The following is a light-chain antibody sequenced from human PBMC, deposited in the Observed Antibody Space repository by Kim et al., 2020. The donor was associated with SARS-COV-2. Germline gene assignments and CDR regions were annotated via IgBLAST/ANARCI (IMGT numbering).Light chain of an antibody. J-gene: IGLJ3*02. Sequence: SSELTQDPAVSVALGQTVRITCQGDSLRSYYASWYQQKPGQAPVLVIYGKNSRPSGIPDRFSGSSSENTASLTITGAQAADEADYYCNSRDSSGAPWVFGGGTQLTVL. CDR1: SLRSYY. CDR3: NSRDSSGAPWV. V-gene: IGLV3-19*01. CDR2: GKN.